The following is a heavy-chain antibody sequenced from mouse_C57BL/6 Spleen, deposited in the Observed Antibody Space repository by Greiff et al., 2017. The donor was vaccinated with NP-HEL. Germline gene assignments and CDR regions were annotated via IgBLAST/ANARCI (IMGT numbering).Heavy chain of an antibody. CDR2: IHPNSGST. D-gene: IGHD3-2*02. Sequence: QVQLQQPGAELVKPGASVKLSCKASGYTFTSYWMHWVKQRPGQGLEWIGMIHPNSGSTNYNEKFKSKATLTVDKSSSTAYMQLSSLTSEDSAVYYCARTAQAGGFAYWGQGTLVTVSA. CDR1: GYTFTSYW. CDR3: ARTAQAGGFAY. V-gene: IGHV1-64*01. J-gene: IGHJ3*01.